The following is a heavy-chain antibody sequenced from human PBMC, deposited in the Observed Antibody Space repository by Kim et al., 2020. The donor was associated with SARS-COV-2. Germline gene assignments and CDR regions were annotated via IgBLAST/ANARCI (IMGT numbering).Heavy chain of an antibody. CDR2: INTNTGNP. D-gene: IGHD3-16*02. CDR1: GYTFTSYA. V-gene: IGHV7-4-1*02. CDR3: ARDHGAHYDYIWGSYRSPRYYFDY. Sequence: ASVKVSCKASGYTFTSYAMNWVRQAPGQGLEWMGWINTNTGNPTYAQGFTGRFVFSLDTSVSTAYLQLSSLKAEDTAVYYCARDHGAHYDYIWGSYRSPRYYFDYWGQGTLVTVSS. J-gene: IGHJ4*02.